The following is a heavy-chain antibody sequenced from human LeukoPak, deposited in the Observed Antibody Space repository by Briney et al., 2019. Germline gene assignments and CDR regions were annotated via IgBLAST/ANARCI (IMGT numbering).Heavy chain of an antibody. CDR1: GGSFSGYY. D-gene: IGHD1-26*01. CDR2: INHSGST. Sequence: PSETLSLTCAVYGGSFSGYYWSWIRQPPAKGLEWIGEINHSGSTNYNPSLKSRVTISVDTSKNQFSLKLSSVTAADTAVYYCARGRRGRYGDDAFDIWGQGTMVTVSS. J-gene: IGHJ3*02. CDR3: ARGRRGRYGDDAFDI. V-gene: IGHV4-34*01.